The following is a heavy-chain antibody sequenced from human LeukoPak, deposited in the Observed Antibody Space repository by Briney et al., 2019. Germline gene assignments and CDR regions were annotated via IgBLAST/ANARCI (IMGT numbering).Heavy chain of an antibody. CDR2: INHSGST. D-gene: IGHD1-26*01. CDR1: GGSFSGYY. J-gene: IGHJ4*02. V-gene: IGHV4-34*01. CDR3: ARGEWELRYFDY. Sequence: SETLSLTCAVYGGSFSGYYWSWIRQPPGKGLEWIGEINHSGSTNYNPSLKSRVTISVDTSKNQFSLKLSSVTAADTAVYYCARGEWELRYFDYWGQGTLVTVSS.